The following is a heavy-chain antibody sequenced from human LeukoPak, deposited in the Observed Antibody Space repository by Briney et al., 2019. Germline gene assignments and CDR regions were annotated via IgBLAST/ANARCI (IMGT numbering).Heavy chain of an antibody. D-gene: IGHD6-19*01. J-gene: IGHJ4*02. CDR2: INEDGSEK. CDR3: ARDGSVTYHTAFDY. Sequence: GGSLRLSCSVSGFTFSNYLMTWVRQAPGRGLECLAIINEDGSEKHHVDSVKGRFTISRDNAKNLLFLEMNSLRDEDTAVYYCARDGSVTYHTAFDYWGQGTLVSVS. V-gene: IGHV3-7*01. CDR1: GFTFSNYL.